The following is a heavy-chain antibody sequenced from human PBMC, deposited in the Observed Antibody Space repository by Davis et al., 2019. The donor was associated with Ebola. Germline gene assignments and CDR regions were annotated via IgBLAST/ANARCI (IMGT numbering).Heavy chain of an antibody. Sequence: PGGSLRLSCAASGFTFSSYWMHWVRQAPGKGLVWVSRINSDGSSTSYADSVKGRFTISRDNAKNTLYLQMNSLRAEDTAVYYCARGGISSGRDYWGQGTLVTVSS. V-gene: IGHV3-74*01. CDR2: INSDGSST. CDR1: GFTFSSYW. J-gene: IGHJ4*02. CDR3: ARGGISSGRDY. D-gene: IGHD6-19*01.